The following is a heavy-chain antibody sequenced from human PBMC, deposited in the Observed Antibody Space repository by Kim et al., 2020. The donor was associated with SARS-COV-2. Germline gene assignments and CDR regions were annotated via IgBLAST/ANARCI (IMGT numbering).Heavy chain of an antibody. CDR2: ISAYNGNT. D-gene: IGHD4-17*01. Sequence: ASVKVSCKASGYKFNTYGISWVRQAPGQGPEWMGWISAYNGNTNYAQKLQDRVTMTTDTSTSTAYMELRSLRSDDAAVYYCTRDSGDGDYRFDYWGQGTLVSVSS. V-gene: IGHV1-18*01. J-gene: IGHJ4*02. CDR3: TRDSGDGDYRFDY. CDR1: GYKFNTYG.